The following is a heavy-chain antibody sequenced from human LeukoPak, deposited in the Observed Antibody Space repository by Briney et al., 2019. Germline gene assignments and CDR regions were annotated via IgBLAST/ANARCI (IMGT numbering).Heavy chain of an antibody. J-gene: IGHJ5*02. V-gene: IGHV1-69*05. CDR2: IITIFGTA. CDR3: ARVTLYNWNSNWFDP. Sequence: GASVKVSCTSSGDTFTIYAISWGRQAPGEGLEWMGGIITIFGTANYAQKFQGRVTITTDESTSTAYMELSSLRSEDTAVYYGARVTLYNWNSNWFDPWGQGTLVTVSS. D-gene: IGHD1-7*01. CDR1: GDTFTIYA.